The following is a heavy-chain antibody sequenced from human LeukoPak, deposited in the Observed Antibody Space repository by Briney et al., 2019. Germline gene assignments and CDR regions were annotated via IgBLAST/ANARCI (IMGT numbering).Heavy chain of an antibody. CDR2: INPNSGGT. CDR3: ASQPLETTVVTPRLDY. J-gene: IGHJ4*02. Sequence: ASVKVSCKASGYTFTGYYMHWVRQAPGQGLEWMGWINPNSGGTNYAQKFQGRVTMTRDTSISTAYMELSRLRSDDTAVYYCASQPLETTVVTPRLDYWGQGTLVTVSS. V-gene: IGHV1-2*02. D-gene: IGHD4-23*01. CDR1: GYTFTGYY.